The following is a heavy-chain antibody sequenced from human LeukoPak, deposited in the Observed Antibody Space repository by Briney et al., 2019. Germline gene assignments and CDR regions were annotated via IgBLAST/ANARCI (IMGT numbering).Heavy chain of an antibody. CDR1: GYTLTELS. J-gene: IGHJ4*02. CDR3: ASGYSYVDFDY. Sequence: ASVKVSCKVSGYTLTELSMHWVRQAPGKGLEWMGGFDPEDGETIYAQKFQGRVTITRDTSASTAYMELSSLRSEDTAVYYCASGYSYVDFDYWGQGTLVTVSS. D-gene: IGHD5-18*01. V-gene: IGHV1-24*01. CDR2: FDPEDGET.